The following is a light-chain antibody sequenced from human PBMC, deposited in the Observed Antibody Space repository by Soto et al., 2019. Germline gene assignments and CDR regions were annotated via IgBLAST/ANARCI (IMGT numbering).Light chain of an antibody. CDR3: QQYNEWPLT. CDR1: QSVSNN. Sequence: EIVMTQSPATLSVSPGERATLSCRASQSVSNNLAWYQQKPGLAPRLLIYHASTGATGIPARFSGSGSGTELTLTSSSVQSEDFAVYYCQQYNEWPLTFGGGTKVEIK. V-gene: IGKV3-15*01. CDR2: HAS. J-gene: IGKJ4*01.